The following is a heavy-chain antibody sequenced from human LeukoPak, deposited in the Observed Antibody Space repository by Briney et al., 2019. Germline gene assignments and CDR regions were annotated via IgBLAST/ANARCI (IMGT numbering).Heavy chain of an antibody. CDR1: GFTFSDFY. CDR3: SSFNH. D-gene: IGHD6-6*01. Sequence: GGSLRLSCLASGFTFSDFYMSWIRQAPGKGLEWVAYIRSGGGTIFYADSVRGRFTISRDDAKSSLYLQMSDLRADDTAVYYCSSFNHWGQGALVTVSS. V-gene: IGHV3-11*01. CDR2: IRSGGGTI. J-gene: IGHJ4*02.